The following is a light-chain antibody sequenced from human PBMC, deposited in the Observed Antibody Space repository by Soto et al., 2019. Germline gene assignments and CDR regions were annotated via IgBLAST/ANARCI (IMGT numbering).Light chain of an antibody. V-gene: IGLV1-47*01. CDR2: RNN. CDR1: SSNIGSNY. CDR3: AAWDDSLSGV. Sequence: QSVLTQPPSASGTPGQRVTISCSGSSSNIGSNYVYWYQQLPGTAPKLLIYRNNQRPSGVPDRFSGSKSGTSASLAISGLRSEDEADYYCAAWDDSLSGVFGGGTKLTRP. J-gene: IGLJ3*02.